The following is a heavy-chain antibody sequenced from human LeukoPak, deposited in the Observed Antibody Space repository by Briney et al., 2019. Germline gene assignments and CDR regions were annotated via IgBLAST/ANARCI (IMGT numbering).Heavy chain of an antibody. Sequence: SETLSLTCTVSGGSISSGSYYRSWIRQPAGKGLEWIGRIYTSGSTNYNPSLKSRVTISVDTSKNQFSLKLSSVTAADTAVYYCARVAFSGSYNFDYWGQGTQVTVSS. CDR2: IYTSGST. CDR3: ARVAFSGSYNFDY. J-gene: IGHJ4*02. V-gene: IGHV4-61*02. CDR1: GGSISSGSYY. D-gene: IGHD1-26*01.